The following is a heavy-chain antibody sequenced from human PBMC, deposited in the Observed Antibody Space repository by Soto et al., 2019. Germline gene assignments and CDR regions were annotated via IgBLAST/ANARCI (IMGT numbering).Heavy chain of an antibody. CDR1: GYSFTDYY. CDR2: INPQSGGT. D-gene: IGHD2-21*01. Sequence: GASVKVSCKTSGYSFTDYYLNWVRQAPGQGLQWMGWINPQSGGTKYAHNFQGRVTMTSDTSLTTAYMELRRLRSDDTAVYFCAREFVVKALLNAGSLHFDTWGLGSLVTVSS. CDR3: AREFVVKALLNAGSLHFDT. V-gene: IGHV1-2*02. J-gene: IGHJ4*02.